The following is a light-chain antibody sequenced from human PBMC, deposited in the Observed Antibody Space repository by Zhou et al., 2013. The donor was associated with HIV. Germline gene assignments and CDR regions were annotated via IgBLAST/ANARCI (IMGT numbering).Light chain of an antibody. Sequence: DIQMTQSPSSLSASVGDRVAITCRASQGISNYLAWYQQKPGKVPKLLIYAASTLQSGVPSRFSGSGSGTDFTLMISGLQPEDFATYYCQQSYITPPXTFGPGTRLEIK. V-gene: IGKV1-39*01. CDR2: AAS. J-gene: IGKJ5*01. CDR3: QQSYITPPXT. CDR1: QGISNY.